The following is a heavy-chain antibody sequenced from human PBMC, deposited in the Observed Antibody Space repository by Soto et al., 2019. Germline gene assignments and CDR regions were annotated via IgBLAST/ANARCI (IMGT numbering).Heavy chain of an antibody. J-gene: IGHJ6*02. Sequence: HVQLVQSGAEVKKPGSSVKVSCKASGGTFSSYAISWVRQAPGQGLEWMGGIIPIFGTANYAQKFQGRVTITADESSSTAYMELSSLRSEDTAVYYCARAGSIAAAGTDYYYYYGMDVWGQGTTVTVSS. V-gene: IGHV1-69*12. CDR1: GGTFSSYA. D-gene: IGHD6-13*01. CDR3: ARAGSIAAAGTDYYYYYGMDV. CDR2: IIPIFGTA.